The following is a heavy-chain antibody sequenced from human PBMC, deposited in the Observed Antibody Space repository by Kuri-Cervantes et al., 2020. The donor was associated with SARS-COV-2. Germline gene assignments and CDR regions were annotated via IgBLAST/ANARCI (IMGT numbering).Heavy chain of an antibody. J-gene: IGHJ3*02. D-gene: IGHD2-15*01. CDR2: MYFNGRT. CDR1: GYSISSGYY. Sequence: SETLSLTCAVSGYSISSGYYWGWIRQAPGKGLEWIGCMYFNGRTNYNPSLKRRVSMSVDTSKSQFSLNLASMSAADTAVYYCAKGARGDMDAFDIWGPGTMVTVSS. V-gene: IGHV4-38-2*01. CDR3: AKGARGDMDAFDI.